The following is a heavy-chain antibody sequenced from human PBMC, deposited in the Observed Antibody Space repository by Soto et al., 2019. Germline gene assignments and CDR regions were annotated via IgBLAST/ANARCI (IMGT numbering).Heavy chain of an antibody. J-gene: IGHJ4*02. CDR2: ISGSGTT. CDR1: GFTVSSNY. CDR3: VGNYDDSRNIDF. Sequence: GGSLRLSCAASGFTVSSNYMNWVRQAPGKGLEWVSVISGSGTTFYADSVKGRFTTSRDNSKNTVYLQMNSLRDEDTAVYYCVGNYDDSRNIDFWGQGALVTVSS. D-gene: IGHD4-17*01. V-gene: IGHV3-53*01.